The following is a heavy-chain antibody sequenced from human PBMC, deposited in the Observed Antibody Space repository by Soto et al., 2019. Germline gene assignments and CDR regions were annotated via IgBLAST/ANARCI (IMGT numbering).Heavy chain of an antibody. CDR2: ISSSSRYT. CDR1: GFTFSDYY. D-gene: IGHD3-22*01. Sequence: QVQLVESGGGLVKPGGSLRLSCAASGFTFSDYYMSWIRQAPGKGLEWVSYISSSSRYTNYADSVKGRFTISRDNAKTALYLQMNGLRAEDTAVYYCARDKIGGMITIFVVAASAFAIWGQGTMVTVSS. V-gene: IGHV3-11*06. CDR3: ARDKIGGMITIFVVAASAFAI. J-gene: IGHJ3*02.